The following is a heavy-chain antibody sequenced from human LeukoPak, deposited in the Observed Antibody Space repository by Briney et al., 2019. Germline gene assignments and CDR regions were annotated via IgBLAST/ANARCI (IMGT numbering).Heavy chain of an antibody. Sequence: PGGSLRLSCAASGLTFSYYGMHWVHQAPGKGLEWLTFIRDDGSKKDYADSVRGRFTISRDDSKNTLYLQMNSLRTEDTAIYYCANQGPGWYGTGPLDHWGQGNLVTVSS. CDR1: GLTFSYYG. J-gene: IGHJ4*02. V-gene: IGHV3-30*02. D-gene: IGHD1-1*01. CDR3: ANQGPGWYGTGPLDH. CDR2: IRDDGSKK.